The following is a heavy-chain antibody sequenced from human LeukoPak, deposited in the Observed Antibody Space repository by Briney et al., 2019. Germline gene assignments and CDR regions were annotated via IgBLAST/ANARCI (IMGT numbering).Heavy chain of an antibody. D-gene: IGHD3-22*01. CDR1: GGSISSGGYS. CDR2: IYHSGST. Sequence: SETLSLTCAVYGGSISSGGYSWSWIRQPPGKGLEWIGYIYHSGSTYYNPSLKSRVTISVDRSKNQFSLKLSSVTAADTAVYYCAREVADSSGYSRIVDYWGQGTLVTVSS. J-gene: IGHJ4*02. CDR3: AREVADSSGYSRIVDY. V-gene: IGHV4-30-2*01.